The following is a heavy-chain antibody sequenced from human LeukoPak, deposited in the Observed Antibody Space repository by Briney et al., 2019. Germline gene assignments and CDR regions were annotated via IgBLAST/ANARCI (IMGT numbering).Heavy chain of an antibody. D-gene: IGHD2-2*01. CDR1: GGSISSSNW. J-gene: IGHJ3*02. CDR3: ASSSQLKAAFDI. CDR2: IYHSGST. Sequence: PSETLSLTCAVSGGSISSSNWWSWVRQPPGKGLEWIGEIYHSGSTNYNPSLKSRVTISVDKSKNQFSLKLSSVTAADTAVYYCASSSQLKAAFDIWGQGTMVTVSS. V-gene: IGHV4-4*02.